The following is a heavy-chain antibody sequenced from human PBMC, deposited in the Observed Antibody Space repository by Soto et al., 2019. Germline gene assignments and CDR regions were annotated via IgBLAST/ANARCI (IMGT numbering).Heavy chain of an antibody. V-gene: IGHV3-9*01. CDR1: GFTFDDYA. Sequence: PGGSLRLSCAASGFTFDDYAMHWVRQAPGKGLEWVSGISWNSGSIGYADSVKGRFTISRDNAKNSLYLQMNSLRAEDTALYYCAKDGWAYYYDSSGYLDPWGQGTLVTVSS. CDR2: ISWNSGSI. J-gene: IGHJ5*02. CDR3: AKDGWAYYYDSSGYLDP. D-gene: IGHD3-22*01.